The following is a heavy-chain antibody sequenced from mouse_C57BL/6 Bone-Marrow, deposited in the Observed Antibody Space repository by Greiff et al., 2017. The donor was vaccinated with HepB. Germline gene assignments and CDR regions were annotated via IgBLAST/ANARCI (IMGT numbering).Heavy chain of an antibody. CDR2: IYPRSGNT. CDR3: ARWGPYYYGSSCDYFDY. Sequence: VQLKQSGAELARPGASVKLSCKASGYTFTSYGISWVKQRTGQGLEWIGEIYPRSGNTYYNEKFKGKATLTADKSSSTAYMELRSLTSEDSAVYFCARWGPYYYGSSCDYFDYWGQGTTLTVSS. V-gene: IGHV1-81*01. J-gene: IGHJ2*01. CDR1: GYTFTSYG. D-gene: IGHD1-1*01.